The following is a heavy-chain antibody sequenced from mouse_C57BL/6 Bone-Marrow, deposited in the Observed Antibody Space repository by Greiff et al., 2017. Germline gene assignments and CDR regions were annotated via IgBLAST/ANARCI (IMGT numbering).Heavy chain of an antibody. CDR3: ARRDSNFAWFAD. CDR2: FHPYNDDT. J-gene: IGHJ3*01. Sequence: QVQLKESGAELVKPGASVKMSCKASGYTFTTYPIAWMKQNHGKSLEWIGNFHPYNDDTKYNEKFKGKATLTVENSSRTVYLELSGLTSDDSAVYYCARRDSNFAWFADWGQGTLVTVSA. V-gene: IGHV1-47*01. CDR1: GYTFTTYP. D-gene: IGHD2-5*01.